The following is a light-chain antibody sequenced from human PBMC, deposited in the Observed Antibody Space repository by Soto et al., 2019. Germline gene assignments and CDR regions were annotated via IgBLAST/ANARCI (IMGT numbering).Light chain of an antibody. CDR1: SSDVGAYNY. V-gene: IGLV2-14*01. CDR2: EVT. CDR3: SSYASSSTYV. Sequence: QSALTQPASVSGSPGQSITISCTGTSSDVGAYNYVSWYQQNPGKAPKLMIYEVTNRPSGVSNRFSGSKSGNTASLTISGLQAEDEADYYCSSYASSSTYVVGTGTKLDV. J-gene: IGLJ1*01.